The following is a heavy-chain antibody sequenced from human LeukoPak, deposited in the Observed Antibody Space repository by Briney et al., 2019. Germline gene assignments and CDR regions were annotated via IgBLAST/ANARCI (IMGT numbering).Heavy chain of an antibody. CDR1: GGSTSSSNW. CDR3: ARWGSWIQLWSGY. CDR2: IYHSGST. Sequence: SGTLSLTCAVSGGSTSSSNWWSWVRQPPGKGLEWIGEIYHSGSTNYNPSLKSRVTISVDKSKNQFSLKLSSVTAADTAVYYCARWGSWIQLWSGYWGQGTLVTVSS. J-gene: IGHJ4*02. D-gene: IGHD5-18*01. V-gene: IGHV4-4*02.